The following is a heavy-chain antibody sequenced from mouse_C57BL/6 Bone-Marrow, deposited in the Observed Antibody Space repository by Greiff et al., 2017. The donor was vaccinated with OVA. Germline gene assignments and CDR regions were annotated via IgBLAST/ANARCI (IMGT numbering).Heavy chain of an antibody. CDR1: GFSLTSYG. CDR3: ARKAYYYGFDV. CDR2: IWSGGST. J-gene: IGHJ1*03. Sequence: VQLQESGPGLVQPSQSLSITCTVSGFSLTSYGVPWVRQSPGKGLEWLGVIWSGGSTDYNAAFISRLSISKDKSKSQVFFKMNSLKADDTAIYYCARKAYYYGFDVWGTGTTVTVSS. V-gene: IGHV2-2*01. D-gene: IGHD1-1*01.